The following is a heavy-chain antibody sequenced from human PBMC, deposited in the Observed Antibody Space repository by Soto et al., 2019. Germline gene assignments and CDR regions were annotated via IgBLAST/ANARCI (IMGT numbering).Heavy chain of an antibody. D-gene: IGHD1-26*01. J-gene: IGHJ6*02. CDR1: GGTFSSYA. CDR2: IIPIFGTA. V-gene: IGHV1-69*13. Sequence: GASVKVSCKASGGTFSSYAISWVRQAPGQGLEWMGGIIPIFGTANYAQKFQGRVTITADESTSTAYMELSSLRSEDTAVYYCARGYSARELRMDYYYYYGMDVWGQGTTVTVSS. CDR3: ARGYSARELRMDYYYYYGMDV.